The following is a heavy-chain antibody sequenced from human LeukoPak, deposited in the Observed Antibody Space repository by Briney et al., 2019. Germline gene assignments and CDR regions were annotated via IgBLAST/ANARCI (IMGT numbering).Heavy chain of an antibody. Sequence: GGSLRLSCAASGFTFSSYAMSWVRQAPGKGLEWVSAISGSGGSTYYADSVKGRFTISRDNSKNPLYLQMNSLRAEDTAVYYCALPGGDIVVVPAAIGYFQHWGQGTLVTVSS. CDR1: GFTFSSYA. V-gene: IGHV3-23*01. CDR2: ISGSGGST. D-gene: IGHD2-2*02. CDR3: ALPGGDIVVVPAAIGYFQH. J-gene: IGHJ1*01.